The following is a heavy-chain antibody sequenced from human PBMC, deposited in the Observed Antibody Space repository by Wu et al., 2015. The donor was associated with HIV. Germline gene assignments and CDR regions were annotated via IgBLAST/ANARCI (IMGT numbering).Heavy chain of an antibody. Sequence: QVQLVQSGAEVKKPGASVKVSCKASGYTFTGYYMHWVRQAPGQGLEWMGWINPNSGGTNYAQKFQGRVTMTRDTSISTAYMELSRLRSDDTAVYYCARYYYDSSGYYPRGYYYMDVWGKGTTVTVSS. J-gene: IGHJ6*03. D-gene: IGHD3-22*01. CDR1: GYTFTGYY. CDR2: INPNSGGT. CDR3: ARYYYDSSGYYPRGYYYMDV. V-gene: IGHV1-2*02.